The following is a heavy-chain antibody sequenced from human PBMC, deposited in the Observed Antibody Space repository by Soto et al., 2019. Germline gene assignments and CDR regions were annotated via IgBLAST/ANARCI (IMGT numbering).Heavy chain of an antibody. CDR2: ISNSGTI. Sequence: EVRLVESGGGLVQPGGSLRLSCAASGFTVSNYHMNWVRQAPGKGLEWISYISNSGTIYYADSVKGRFSISRDDAKNSLYLQMNSLRDEDTAVYYGARDGEGGGWRHVYWGQGTLVTVSS. CDR1: GFTVSNYH. D-gene: IGHD3-10*01. J-gene: IGHJ4*02. V-gene: IGHV3-48*02. CDR3: ARDGEGGGWRHVY.